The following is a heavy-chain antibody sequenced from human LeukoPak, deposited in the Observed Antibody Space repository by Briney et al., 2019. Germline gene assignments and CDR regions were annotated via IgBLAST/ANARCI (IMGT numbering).Heavy chain of an antibody. Sequence: GGSLRLSCAAYGFTFSSYGMHWVRQAPGKGLEWVAFISHDGSNKYYADSVKGRFTISRDNSKNTLFLQMNSLRTKDTAVYYCAPMATNGMDVWGQGTTVIVSS. V-gene: IGHV3-30*03. J-gene: IGHJ6*02. CDR1: GFTFSSYG. CDR2: ISHDGSNK. CDR3: APMATNGMDV. D-gene: IGHD5-24*01.